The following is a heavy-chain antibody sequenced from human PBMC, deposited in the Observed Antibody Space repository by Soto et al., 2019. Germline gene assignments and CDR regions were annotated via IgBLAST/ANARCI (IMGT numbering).Heavy chain of an antibody. CDR3: AKVKGGSGARGDPLDL. V-gene: IGHV3-74*03. CDR2: INSDGITT. Sequence: EVQLVESGGGPVQAGGSLRLSCAASGLTLSNYWMQWVRQGPGKGLVRVAHINSDGITTKYAESVKGRFTISRDDAKNMLYLQMNSLRHDDTAVYYCAKVKGGSGARGDPLDLWGQGILVTVSS. D-gene: IGHD2-15*01. J-gene: IGHJ5*02. CDR1: GLTLSNYW.